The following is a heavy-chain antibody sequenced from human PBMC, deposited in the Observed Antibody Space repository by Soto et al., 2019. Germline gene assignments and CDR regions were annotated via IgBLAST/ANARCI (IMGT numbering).Heavy chain of an antibody. Sequence: TLSLTCTVSGGSISSGGYYWSWIRQHPGKGLEWIGYIYYSGSTYYNPSLNSRVTISVDTSNNQFSLKLSSVTAADTAVYYCARGPSRDFEGHNWFDPWGQGTLVTVSS. CDR1: GGSISSGGYY. J-gene: IGHJ5*02. V-gene: IGHV4-31*03. CDR2: IYYSGST. CDR3: ARGPSRDFEGHNWFDP. D-gene: IGHD3-3*01.